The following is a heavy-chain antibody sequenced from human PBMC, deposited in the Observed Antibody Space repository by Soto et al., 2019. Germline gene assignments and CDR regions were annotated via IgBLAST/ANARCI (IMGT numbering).Heavy chain of an antibody. V-gene: IGHV1-69*13. D-gene: IGHD3-22*01. J-gene: IGHJ6*02. Sequence: SVKVSCKASGGTFSSYAISWVRQAPGQGLEWMGGIIPIFGTANYAQKFQGRVTITADESTSTAYMELSSLRSEDTAVYYCARENYYDSSGYYPYYYYYFGMDVWGQGTTVTVYS. CDR1: GGTFSSYA. CDR3: ARENYYDSSGYYPYYYYYFGMDV. CDR2: IIPIFGTA.